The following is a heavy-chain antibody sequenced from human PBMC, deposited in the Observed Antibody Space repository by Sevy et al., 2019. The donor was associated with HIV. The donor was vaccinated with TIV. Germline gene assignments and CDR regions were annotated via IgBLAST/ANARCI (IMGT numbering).Heavy chain of an antibody. Sequence: GGSLRLSCAASGFSISGYGMHWVRQAPGKGLEWVAVIWYDGTNKEYADSGKGRFTISRDNSKNTLYLQMNRLRAEDTAVYYCAREDIRVAGIGYYFHSWGQGTLVTVSS. J-gene: IGHJ4*02. CDR1: GFSISGYG. D-gene: IGHD6-19*01. CDR2: IWYDGTNK. CDR3: AREDIRVAGIGYYFHS. V-gene: IGHV3-33*01.